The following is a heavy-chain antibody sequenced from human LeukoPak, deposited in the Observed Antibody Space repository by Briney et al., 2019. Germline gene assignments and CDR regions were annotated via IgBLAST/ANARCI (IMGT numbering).Heavy chain of an antibody. CDR3: TRDHWLKSSKTWYYYGLDV. Sequence: SSETLSLTCTVSGGSISSDYWSWIRQPPGKGLEWIGYISHNVSPDYSPSLKSRVTISADTSKNQFSLILRSVTAADTAVYYCTRDHWLKSSKTWYYYGLDVWGQGTPVTVSS. CDR2: ISHNVSP. V-gene: IGHV4-59*01. J-gene: IGHJ6*02. CDR1: GGSISSDY. D-gene: IGHD3-9*01.